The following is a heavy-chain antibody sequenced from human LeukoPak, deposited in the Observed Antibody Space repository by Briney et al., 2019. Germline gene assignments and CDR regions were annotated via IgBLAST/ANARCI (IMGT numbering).Heavy chain of an antibody. V-gene: IGHV1-2*02. CDR1: GYTFTGYY. J-gene: IGHJ4*01. CDR2: INPSSGGT. Sequence: ASVKVSCKASGYTFTGYYIHWVRQAPGQGLEWMGWINPSSGGTNSAQKFQGRVTMTRDTSISTAYMELSRLRSDDTAVYHCARGPGQFDYWGHGTLVTVSS. CDR3: ARGPGQFDY.